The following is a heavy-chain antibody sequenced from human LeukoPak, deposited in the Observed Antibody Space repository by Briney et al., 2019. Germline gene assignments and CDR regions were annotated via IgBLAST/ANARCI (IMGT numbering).Heavy chain of an antibody. Sequence: PGRSLRLSCAASGFSFSSYGMHWVRQAPGKGLEWVAVISYDGSNKYYADSVKGRFTISRDNSKNTLYLQMNSLRAEDTAVYYCARVGSFYDSPYRDYWGQGTLVTVSS. V-gene: IGHV3-30*03. CDR2: ISYDGSNK. J-gene: IGHJ4*02. CDR1: GFSFSSYG. D-gene: IGHD3-3*01. CDR3: ARVGSFYDSPYRDY.